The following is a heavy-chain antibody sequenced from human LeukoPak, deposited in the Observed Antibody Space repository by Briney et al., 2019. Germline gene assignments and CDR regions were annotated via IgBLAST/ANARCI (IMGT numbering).Heavy chain of an antibody. CDR3: AKDLSSYDFWSGYPDY. D-gene: IGHD3-3*01. CDR1: GFTFSSYA. CDR2: ISGSGGST. V-gene: IGHV3-23*01. J-gene: IGHJ4*02. Sequence: GGSLRLSCAASGFTFSSYAMSWVRQAPGKGLEWVSAISGSGGSTYYADSVRGRFTISRDNSKNTLYLQMNSLRAEDTAVHYCAKDLSSYDFWSGYPDYWGQGTLVTVSS.